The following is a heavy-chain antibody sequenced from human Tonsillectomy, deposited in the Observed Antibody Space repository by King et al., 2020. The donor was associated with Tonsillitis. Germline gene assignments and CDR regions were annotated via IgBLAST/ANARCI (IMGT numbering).Heavy chain of an antibody. CDR3: AKDWADGDHCDY. J-gene: IGHJ4*01. CDR1: GFTFSNYG. Sequence: VQLVESGGGLVQPGGSLRLSCAASGFTFSNYGMNWVRQAPGKGLEWISAVTGDGDSTYYANSVKGRFTVSRDNSKNTLYLQMNSLRAEDTAVYFCAKDWADGDHCDYWGHGTLVTVSS. CDR2: VTGDGDST. V-gene: IGHV3-23*04. D-gene: IGHD4-17*01.